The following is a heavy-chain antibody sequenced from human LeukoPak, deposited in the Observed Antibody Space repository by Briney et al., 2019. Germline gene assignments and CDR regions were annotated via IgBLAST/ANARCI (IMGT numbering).Heavy chain of an antibody. CDR1: GGSFSGYY. V-gene: IGHV4-34*01. J-gene: IGHJ6*02. CDR3: ARGFYYDSSGYPMDV. D-gene: IGHD3-22*01. Sequence: SETLSLTCAVYGGSFSGYYWSWIRQPPGKGLEWIGEINHSGSTNYNPSLKSRVTISVDTSKNQFSLKLSSVTAADTAVYYCARGFYYDSSGYPMDVWGQGTTVTASS. CDR2: INHSGST.